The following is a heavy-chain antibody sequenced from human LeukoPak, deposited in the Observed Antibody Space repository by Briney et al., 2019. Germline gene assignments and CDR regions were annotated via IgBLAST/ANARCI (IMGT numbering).Heavy chain of an antibody. V-gene: IGHV4-34*01. CDR1: GGSFSGYY. Sequence: SETLSLTCAVCGGSFSGYYWSWIRQPPGKGLEWIGEINHSGSTNYNPSLKSRVTISVDTSKNQFSLKLSSVTAADTAVYYCARGAGYSYGSDFDYWGQGTLVTVSS. CDR2: INHSGST. CDR3: ARGAGYSYGSDFDY. J-gene: IGHJ4*02. D-gene: IGHD5-18*01.